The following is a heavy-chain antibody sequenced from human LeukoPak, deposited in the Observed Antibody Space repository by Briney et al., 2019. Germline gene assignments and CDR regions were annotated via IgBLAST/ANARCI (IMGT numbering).Heavy chain of an antibody. CDR1: GYTFTGYY. CDR3: ARVRYRLAETYIDY. CDR2: INPDSGGT. V-gene: IGHV1-2*02. D-gene: IGHD3-16*01. J-gene: IGHJ4*02. Sequence: ASVKVSCKASGYTFTGYYLHWVRQAPGQGLEWMGWINPDSGGTNYAQKFQGRVTMTRDTSITTAYMELSRLRSDDTAVYYCARVRYRLAETYIDYWGQGTLVTVSS.